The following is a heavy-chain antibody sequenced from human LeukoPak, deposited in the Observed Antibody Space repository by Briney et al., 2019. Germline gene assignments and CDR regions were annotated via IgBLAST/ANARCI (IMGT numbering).Heavy chain of an antibody. CDR3: ARSGKVLTGSDDVFDI. J-gene: IGHJ3*02. V-gene: IGHV3-53*01. D-gene: IGHD3-9*01. CDR1: GFTVSSNY. CDR2: IYSGGST. Sequence: GGSLRLSCAASGFTVSSNYMSWVRQAPGKGLEWVSVIYSGGSTYYADSVKGRFTISRDNSKNTLYLQMNSLRAEDTAVYYCARSGKVLTGSDDVFDIWGQGTMVTVSS.